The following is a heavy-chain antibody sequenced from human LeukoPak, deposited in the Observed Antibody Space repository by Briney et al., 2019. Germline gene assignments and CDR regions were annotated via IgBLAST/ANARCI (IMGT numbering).Heavy chain of an antibody. D-gene: IGHD2-2*01. J-gene: IGHJ4*02. Sequence: ASVKVSCKASGYNFISYDINWVRQATGQGLEWMGWMNPNSGTTGYAQMFQGRVTISRDISINTAYMELSSLRSEDTAVYYCARARFDCRTFSCYLFDSWGQGTPVTVSS. CDR2: MNPNSGTT. CDR3: ARARFDCRTFSCYLFDS. V-gene: IGHV1-8*01. CDR1: GYNFISYD.